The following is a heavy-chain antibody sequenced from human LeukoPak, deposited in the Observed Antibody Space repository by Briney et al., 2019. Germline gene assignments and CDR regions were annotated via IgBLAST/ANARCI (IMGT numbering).Heavy chain of an antibody. D-gene: IGHD6-6*01. V-gene: IGHV3-23*01. CDR1: GVTFSSYA. J-gene: IGHJ3*02. CDR3: AKGKFVRYAFHI. Sequence: PGGSLRLSCAASGVTFSSYAMSWVRQAPGKGLEWVSAISGSGGSTYYADSVRGGFTIARENSNNTLYRQRNRRRAEDTAGYYCAKGKFVRYAFHIWGQGTMVTVSS. CDR2: ISGSGGST.